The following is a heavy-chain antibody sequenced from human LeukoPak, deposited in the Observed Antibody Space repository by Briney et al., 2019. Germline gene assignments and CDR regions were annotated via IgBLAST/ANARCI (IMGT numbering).Heavy chain of an antibody. V-gene: IGHV1-8*01. CDR3: ARGSRDCSSTSCHHYYYYYMDV. CDR2: MNPNSGNT. CDR1: GYTFTSYD. J-gene: IGHJ6*03. D-gene: IGHD2-2*01. Sequence: ASVKVSCKASGYTFTSYDINWVRQATGQGLEWMGWMNPNSGNTGYAQKFQGRATMTRSTSISTAYMELSSLRSEDTAVYYCARGSRDCSSTSCHHYYYYYMDVWGKGTTVTVSS.